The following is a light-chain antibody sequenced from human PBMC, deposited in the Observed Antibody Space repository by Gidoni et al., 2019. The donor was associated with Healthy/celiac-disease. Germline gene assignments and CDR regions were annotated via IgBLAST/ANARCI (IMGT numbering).Light chain of an antibody. CDR3: QQYGSSPPYT. CDR1: QSVSSSY. CDR2: GAS. V-gene: IGKV3-20*01. J-gene: IGKJ2*01. Sequence: EIVLTQSPGTLSLSPGERATLPCRARQSVSSSYLAWYQQNPGQAPRLLIYGASSRATGIPDRFSGSGSGTDFTLTISRLEPEDVAVYYCQQYGSSPPYTFGQGTKLEIK.